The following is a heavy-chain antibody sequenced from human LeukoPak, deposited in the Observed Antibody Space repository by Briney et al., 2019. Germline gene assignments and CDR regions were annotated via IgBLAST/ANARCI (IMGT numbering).Heavy chain of an antibody. D-gene: IGHD3-3*01. V-gene: IGHV1-8*01. Sequence: ASVKVSCKASGYTFTSYDFNWVRQATGQGLEWMGWMNPNSGNTGYAQKFQGRVTMTRNTSISTAYMELSSLRSEDTAVYYCARGMDYDFWSGYYFWFDPWGQGTLVTVSS. J-gene: IGHJ5*02. CDR2: MNPNSGNT. CDR1: GYTFTSYD. CDR3: ARGMDYDFWSGYYFWFDP.